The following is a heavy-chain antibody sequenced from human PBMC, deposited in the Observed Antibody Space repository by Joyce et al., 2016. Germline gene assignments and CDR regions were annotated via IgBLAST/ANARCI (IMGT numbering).Heavy chain of an antibody. J-gene: IGHJ1*01. Sequence: QFQLVESGGRVVQPGRSLRLSCRASGITFNSFAMHWVRQAPGKGLEWVAVISHDAERQFYGESSKGRFTISRDNYKNTLDLQMNSLRVEDTAVYYCAKGALADQLLPPADLWGQGTLVTVSS. CDR1: GITFNSFA. CDR3: AKGALADQLLPPADL. V-gene: IGHV3-30*18. D-gene: IGHD1-1*01. CDR2: ISHDAERQ.